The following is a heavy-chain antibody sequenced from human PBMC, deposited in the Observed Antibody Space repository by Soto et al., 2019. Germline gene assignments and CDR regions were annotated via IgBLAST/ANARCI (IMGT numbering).Heavy chain of an antibody. CDR3: ARLGGYYQVFDY. D-gene: IGHD3-3*01. Sequence: SETLSLTCTVSGGSIRNNYWSWIRQPPGKGLEWVGYIYYTGTSKYNPSLKSRVTISVDSSKNQFSLKLDSVTAADTAVYYCARLGGYYQVFDYSGQGTLDIVSS. CDR2: IYYTGTS. J-gene: IGHJ4*02. V-gene: IGHV4-59*08. CDR1: GGSIRNNY.